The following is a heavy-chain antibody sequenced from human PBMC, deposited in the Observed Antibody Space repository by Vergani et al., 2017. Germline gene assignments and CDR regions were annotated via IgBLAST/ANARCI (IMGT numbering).Heavy chain of an antibody. CDR2: ISGSGGST. Sequence: EVQLLESGGGLVQPGGSLRLSCAASGFTFSSYAMSWVRQAPGKGLEWVSAISGSGGSTYYADSVKGRFTISRDNSKNTLHLQMNSLRAEDTAVYYCAKDHFTGSSWTIYYYYYGMDVWGQGTTVTVSS. V-gene: IGHV3-23*01. D-gene: IGHD6-13*01. CDR1: GFTFSSYA. J-gene: IGHJ6*02. CDR3: AKDHFTGSSWTIYYYYYGMDV.